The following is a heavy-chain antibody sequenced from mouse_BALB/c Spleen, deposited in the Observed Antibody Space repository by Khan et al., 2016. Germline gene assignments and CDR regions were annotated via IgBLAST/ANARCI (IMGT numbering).Heavy chain of an antibody. Sequence: EVELVESGGGLVQPGGSLKLSSATSGFTFSDYYMYWVRQTPEKRLEWVAYISNGGGSTYYPDTVKGRFTISRDNAKNTLYLQMSRLKSEDTAMYYCARQDYYYGSSYAMDYWGQGTSVTVSS. D-gene: IGHD1-1*01. CDR3: ARQDYYYGSSYAMDY. V-gene: IGHV5-12*02. CDR2: ISNGGGST. CDR1: GFTFSDYY. J-gene: IGHJ4*01.